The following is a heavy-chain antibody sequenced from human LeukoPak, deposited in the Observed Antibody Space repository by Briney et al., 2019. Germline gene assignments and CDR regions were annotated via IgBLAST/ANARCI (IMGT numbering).Heavy chain of an antibody. CDR1: GGSFSGYY. J-gene: IGHJ4*02. V-gene: IGHV4-34*01. D-gene: IGHD4-17*01. CDR2: INHSGST. CDR3: AILNYGDSDRYFDY. Sequence: PSETLSLTCAVYGGSFSGYYWSWIRQPPGKGLEWIGEINHSGSTNYNPSLKSRVTISVDTSKNQFSLKLSSVTAADTAVYYCAILNYGDSDRYFDYWGQGTLVTISS.